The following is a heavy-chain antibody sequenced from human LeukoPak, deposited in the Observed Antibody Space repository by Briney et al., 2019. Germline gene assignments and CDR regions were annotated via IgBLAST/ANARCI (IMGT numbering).Heavy chain of an antibody. CDR3: ARDSCGGDCYRNYYGMDV. CDR2: ISSSSSTI. CDR1: GFTVSSNY. D-gene: IGHD2-21*02. Sequence: GGSLRLSCAASGFTVSSNYMSWVRQAPGKGLEWVSYISSSSSTIYYADSVKGRFTISRDNAKNSLYLQMNSLRDEDTAVYYCARDSCGGDCYRNYYGMDVWGQGTTVTVSS. V-gene: IGHV3-48*02. J-gene: IGHJ6*02.